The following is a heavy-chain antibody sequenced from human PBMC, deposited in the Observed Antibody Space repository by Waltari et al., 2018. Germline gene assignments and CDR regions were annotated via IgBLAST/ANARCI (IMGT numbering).Heavy chain of an antibody. CDR3: ARDGRGFNYGSGTYNY. J-gene: IGHJ4*02. Sequence: VQMRQWGAGLVEPAETLSITSAVYGGSLSGYSGTWIRTTPGKGLEWIGEINHSGSTNYRSSLKSRVTISLDASNNQFSLKLSSVTAADTAIYYCARDGRGFNYGSGTYNYWGQGTLVTVSS. V-gene: IGHV4-34*01. CDR2: INHSGST. CDR1: GGSLSGYS. D-gene: IGHD3-10*01.